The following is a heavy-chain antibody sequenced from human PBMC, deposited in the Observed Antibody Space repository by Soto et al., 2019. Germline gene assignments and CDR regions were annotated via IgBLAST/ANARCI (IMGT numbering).Heavy chain of an antibody. V-gene: IGHV1-69*13. J-gene: IGHJ4*02. Sequence: ASVKVSCKASGGTFSSYAISWVRQAPGQGLEWMGGIIPIFGTANYAQKFQGRVTITADESTSTAYMELSSLRSEDTAVYYCARALNYYDSSGSPFDYWGQGTLVTVSS. CDR3: ARALNYYDSSGSPFDY. CDR2: IIPIFGTA. CDR1: GGTFSSYA. D-gene: IGHD3-22*01.